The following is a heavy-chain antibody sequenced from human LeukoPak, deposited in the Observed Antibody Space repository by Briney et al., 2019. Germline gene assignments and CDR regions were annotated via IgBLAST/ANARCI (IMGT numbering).Heavy chain of an antibody. CDR1: GFTVSSKY. Sequence: GGSLRLSCAASGFTVSSKYTSWVRQAPGKGLEWVSVIDRGDNTYYADSVKGRFTISRDNSKNTLYLQMNSLRAEDTAVYYCATTAGTSYDYWGQGTLVTVSS. V-gene: IGHV3-53*01. CDR3: ATTAGTSYDY. CDR2: IDRGDNT. J-gene: IGHJ4*02.